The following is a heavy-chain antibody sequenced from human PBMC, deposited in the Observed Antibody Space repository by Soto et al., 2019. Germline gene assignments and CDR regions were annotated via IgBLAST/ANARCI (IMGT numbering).Heavy chain of an antibody. J-gene: IGHJ4*02. CDR3: ARDLEFNQDGYNDY. Sequence: QVQLVQSGAEVKKPGSSVKVSCKASGGTFSSYPISWVRQAPGQGLEWMGRIIPILGIANYAQKFQGRVTITADKSTSTAYMELSSLRSEDTAVYYCARDLEFNQDGYNDYWGQGTLVTVSS. CDR1: GGTFSSYP. D-gene: IGHD5-12*01. CDR2: IIPILGIA. V-gene: IGHV1-69*04.